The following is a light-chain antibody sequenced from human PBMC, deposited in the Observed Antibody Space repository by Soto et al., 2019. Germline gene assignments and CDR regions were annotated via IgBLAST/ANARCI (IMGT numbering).Light chain of an antibody. CDR1: RSNIGAGYD. CDR2: GNS. V-gene: IGLV1-40*01. CDR3: QSYDSSLSGLV. J-gene: IGLJ1*01. Sequence: QPVLTQPPSVSGAPGQRVTISCTGSRSNIGAGYDVHWYQQLPGTAPKLLIYGNSNRPSGVPDRFSGSKSGTSASLAITGLQAEDEADYYCQSYDSSLSGLVFGTGTKLTVL.